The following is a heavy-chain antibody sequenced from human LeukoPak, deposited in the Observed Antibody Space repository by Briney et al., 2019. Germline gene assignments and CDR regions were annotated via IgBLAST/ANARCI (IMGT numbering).Heavy chain of an antibody. CDR3: ASPHCSGGSCAFEY. CDR2: ISYDGSNK. J-gene: IGHJ4*02. CDR1: GFTFSSYA. V-gene: IGHV3-30-3*01. Sequence: GGSLRLSCAASGFTFSSYAMHWVRQAPGKGPEWVAVISYDGSNKYYADSVKGRFTISRDNSKNTLYLQMNSLRAEDTAVYYCASPHCSGGSCAFEYWGQGTLVTVSS. D-gene: IGHD2-15*01.